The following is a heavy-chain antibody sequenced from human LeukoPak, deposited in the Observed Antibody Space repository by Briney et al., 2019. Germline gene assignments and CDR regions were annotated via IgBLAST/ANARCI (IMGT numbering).Heavy chain of an antibody. CDR3: ARGSQYHYDSSGYYSHDY. D-gene: IGHD3-22*01. V-gene: IGHV4-39*01. J-gene: IGHJ4*02. CDR2: IYYSGNT. Sequence: SETLSLTCSVSGGPISVTTYYWGWMRQPPGKGLEWIASIYYSGNTFYNPSLKSRVTISVDTSKNQFSLKLNSVTAADTAVYFCARGSQYHYDSSGYYSHDYWGQGTLVTVSS. CDR1: GGPISVTTYY.